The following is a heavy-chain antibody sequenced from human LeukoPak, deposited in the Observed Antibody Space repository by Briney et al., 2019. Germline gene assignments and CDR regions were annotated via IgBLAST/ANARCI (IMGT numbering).Heavy chain of an antibody. J-gene: IGHJ4*02. V-gene: IGHV3-53*01. CDR3: ASSYLGTFDY. CDR1: GGSISGYY. CDR2: IYSGGST. D-gene: IGHD1-26*01. Sequence: EALSLTCTVSGGSISGYYWGWIRQPPGKGLEWVSVIYSGGSTYYADSVKGRFTISRDNSRNTLYLQMNSLRAEDTAVYYCASSYLGTFDYWGQGTLVTVSS.